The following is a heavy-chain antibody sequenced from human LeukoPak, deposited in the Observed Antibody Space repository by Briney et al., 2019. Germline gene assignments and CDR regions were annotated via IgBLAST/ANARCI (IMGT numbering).Heavy chain of an antibody. CDR1: GGSISSYY. J-gene: IGHJ5*02. CDR3: ARLGSYGSGSRGNWFDP. D-gene: IGHD3-10*01. V-gene: IGHV4-59*08. Sequence: PSETLSLTCTVSGGSISSYYWSWIRQPPGKGLEWIGYIYYSGSTNYSPSLKSRVTISVDTSKNQFSLKLSSVTAADTAVYYCARLGSYGSGSRGNWFDPWGQGTLVTVSS. CDR2: IYYSGST.